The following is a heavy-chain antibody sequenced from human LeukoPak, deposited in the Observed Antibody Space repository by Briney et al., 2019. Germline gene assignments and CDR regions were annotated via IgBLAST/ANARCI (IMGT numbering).Heavy chain of an antibody. V-gene: IGHV4-34*01. Sequence: PSETLSLTCAVYGGSFSGYYWSWIRQPPGKGLEWIGEINHSGSTNYNPSLKSRVTISVDTSKNQFSLKLSSVTAADTAVYYCARGFLWYSYGYPYWGQVTLVTVAS. D-gene: IGHD5-18*01. CDR2: INHSGST. CDR3: ARGFLWYSYGYPY. J-gene: IGHJ4*02. CDR1: GGSFSGYY.